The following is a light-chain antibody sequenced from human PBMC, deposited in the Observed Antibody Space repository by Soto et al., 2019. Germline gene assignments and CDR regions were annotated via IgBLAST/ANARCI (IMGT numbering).Light chain of an antibody. CDR1: QTISNW. CDR2: DAS. V-gene: IGKV1-5*01. Sequence: DIQMTQSPSTLSASVGDRVTITCRASQTISNWLAWYQQKPGKAPKLLVHDASRLESGVPSRFSGSGSETEFTITISSLQPDDFANYYCQQYNHYSPYTFGQGTRLEIK. CDR3: QQYNHYSPYT. J-gene: IGKJ5*01.